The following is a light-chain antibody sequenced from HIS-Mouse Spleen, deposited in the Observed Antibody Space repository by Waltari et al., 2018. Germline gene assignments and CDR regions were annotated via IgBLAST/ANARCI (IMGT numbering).Light chain of an antibody. CDR3: AAWDDSLSGWV. Sequence: QSVLTQPPSASGTPGQRLTIPCSGSSSNIGSNYVSWYQQLPGTAPKLLIYRNNQRPSGVPDRFSGSKSGTSASLAISGLRSEDEADYYCAAWDDSLSGWVFGGGTKLTVL. J-gene: IGLJ3*02. CDR2: RNN. CDR1: SSNIGSNY. V-gene: IGLV1-47*01.